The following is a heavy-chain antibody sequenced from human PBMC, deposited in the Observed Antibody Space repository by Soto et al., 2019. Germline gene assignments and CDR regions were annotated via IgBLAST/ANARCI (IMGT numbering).Heavy chain of an antibody. CDR2: IYHSGST. D-gene: IGHD1-26*01. V-gene: IGHV4-30-2*02. Sequence: LSLTCAVSGGSISSGGYSWSWIRQPPGKGLEWIGYIYHSGSTYYNPSLKGRVTISVDRSKNQFSLELNSVTAADTAVYYCVSYRGAFYFDHWGQGALVTVSS. CDR3: VSYRGAFYFDH. CDR1: GGSISSGGYS. J-gene: IGHJ4*02.